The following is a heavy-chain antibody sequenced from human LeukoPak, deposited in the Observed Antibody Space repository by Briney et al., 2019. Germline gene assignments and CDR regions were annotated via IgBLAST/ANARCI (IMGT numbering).Heavy chain of an antibody. CDR1: GFAFSSYW. J-gene: IGHJ4*02. V-gene: IGHV3-7*03. CDR3: ARLYSGSYSDY. CDR2: IKQDGSEK. Sequence: GGSLRLSCVDSGFAFSSYWMSWVRQAPGKGLEWVANIKQDGSEKYYAGSVKGRFTISRENAKNSLHLQMNSLRDEDTAVYYCARLYSGSYSDYWGQGTLVTVSS. D-gene: IGHD1-26*01.